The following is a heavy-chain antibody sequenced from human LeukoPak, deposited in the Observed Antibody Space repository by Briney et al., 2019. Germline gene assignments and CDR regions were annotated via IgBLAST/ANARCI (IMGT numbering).Heavy chain of an antibody. CDR1: GFTFSSYS. D-gene: IGHD3-10*01. Sequence: GGSLRLSCAASGFTFSSYSMNWVRRAPGKGLEWVSSISSSSSYIYYADSVKGRFTISRDNAKNSLYLQMNSLRAEDTAVYYCARDGLVWFGELCYFDYWGQGTLVTVSS. CDR3: ARDGLVWFGELCYFDY. V-gene: IGHV3-21*01. CDR2: ISSSSSYI. J-gene: IGHJ4*02.